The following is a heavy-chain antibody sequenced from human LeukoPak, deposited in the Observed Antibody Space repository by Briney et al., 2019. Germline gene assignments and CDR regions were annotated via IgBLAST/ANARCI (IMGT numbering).Heavy chain of an antibody. V-gene: IGHV3-23*01. D-gene: IGHD3-22*01. J-gene: IGHJ4*02. CDR2: ISGSGGST. CDR1: GFTFSSYA. Sequence: PGGSLRLSCAASGFTFSSYAMSWVRQAPGKGLEWVSAISGSGGSTYYADSVKGRFTISRDNSKNTLYLQMNSLRAEDTAVYYCAKAHITMIVVVYYFDYWGQGTLVTVSS. CDR3: AKAHITMIVVVYYFDY.